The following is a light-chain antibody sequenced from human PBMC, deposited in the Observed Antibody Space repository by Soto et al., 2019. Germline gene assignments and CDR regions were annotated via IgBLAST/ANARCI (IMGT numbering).Light chain of an antibody. Sequence: QSALTHPASVSGSPGQSITIFCTGTSSDVGGYNYVPWYQQHPGKAPKLMIYDVSNRPSGVSNRFSGSKSGNTASLTISGLQAEDEADYYCSSYTSSSTPLYVFGTGTKVTVL. CDR3: SSYTSSSTPLYV. V-gene: IGLV2-14*01. CDR2: DVS. J-gene: IGLJ1*01. CDR1: SSDVGGYNY.